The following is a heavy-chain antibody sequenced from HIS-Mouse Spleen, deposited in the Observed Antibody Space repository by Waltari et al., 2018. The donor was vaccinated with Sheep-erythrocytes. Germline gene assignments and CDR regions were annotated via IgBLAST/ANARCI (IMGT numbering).Heavy chain of an antibody. D-gene: IGHD1-26*01. J-gene: IGHJ4*02. CDR3: AQTGATTPHFDY. V-gene: IGHV1-69*04. CDR2: IIPILGIA. CDR1: GVPLSSSV. Sequence: QVQLVQSGAVGQHPGSSLKLSCKASGVPLSSSVISRLRQAPGQGLEWMGRIIPILGIANYAQKFQGRVTITADKSTSTAYMELSSLRSEDTAVYYCAQTGATTPHFDYWGQGTLVTVSS.